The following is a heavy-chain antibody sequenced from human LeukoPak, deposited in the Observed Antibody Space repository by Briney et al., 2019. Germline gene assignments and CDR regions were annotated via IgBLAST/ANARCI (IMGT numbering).Heavy chain of an antibody. CDR1: GYTFTGYY. D-gene: IGHD1-20*01. Sequence: ASVKVSCKASGYTFTGYYMHWVRQAPGQGLEWKGWINPNSGGTNYAQKFQGRVTMTRDTSISTAYMELSRLRPDDTAVYYCARDLYNWKPFDYWGQGTLVTVSS. CDR2: INPNSGGT. CDR3: ARDLYNWKPFDY. V-gene: IGHV1-2*02. J-gene: IGHJ4*02.